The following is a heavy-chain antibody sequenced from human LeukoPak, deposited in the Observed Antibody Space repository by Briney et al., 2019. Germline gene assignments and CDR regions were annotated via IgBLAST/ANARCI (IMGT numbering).Heavy chain of an antibody. CDR2: IGSSSYI. J-gene: IGHJ4*02. Sequence: GGSLRLSCAASGFTFSSYSMNWVRQAPGKGLEWVSSIGSSSYIYCADSVKGRFTISRDNAKNSLYLQMNSLRAEDTAVYYCAVNDGYCSSTSCPAFDYWGQGTLVTVSS. V-gene: IGHV3-21*01. CDR1: GFTFSSYS. CDR3: AVNDGYCSSTSCPAFDY. D-gene: IGHD2-2*01.